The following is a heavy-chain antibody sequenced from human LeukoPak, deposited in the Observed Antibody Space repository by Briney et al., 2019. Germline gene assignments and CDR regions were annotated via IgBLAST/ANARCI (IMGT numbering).Heavy chain of an antibody. CDR1: GDSIRSFY. CDR2: INHSGST. Sequence: SETLSLTCAVSGDSIRSFYWSWIRQPPGKGLEWIGEINHSGSTNYNPSLKSRVTISVDTSKNQFSLKLSSVTAADTAVYYCARGLYYGGNLGFQHWGQGTLVTVSS. J-gene: IGHJ1*01. V-gene: IGHV4-34*01. CDR3: ARGLYYGGNLGFQH. D-gene: IGHD4-23*01.